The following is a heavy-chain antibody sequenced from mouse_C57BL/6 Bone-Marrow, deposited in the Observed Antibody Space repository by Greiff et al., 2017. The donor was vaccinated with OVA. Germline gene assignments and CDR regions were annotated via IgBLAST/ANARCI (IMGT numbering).Heavy chain of an antibody. CDR3: ASTPLPPYAMDY. CDR2: ILPGSGST. Sequence: QVQLQQSGAELMKPGASVKLSCKATGYTFTGYWIEWVKQRPGHGLEWIGEILPGSGSTNYNAKFKGKATFTADTSSNTAYLQLSSLTTEDSAIYYSASTPLPPYAMDYWGQGTSVTVSS. V-gene: IGHV1-9*01. CDR1: GYTFTGYW. J-gene: IGHJ4*01. D-gene: IGHD1-2*01.